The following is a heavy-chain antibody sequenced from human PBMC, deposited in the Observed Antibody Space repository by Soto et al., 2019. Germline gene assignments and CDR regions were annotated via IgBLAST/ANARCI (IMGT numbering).Heavy chain of an antibody. V-gene: IGHV4-34*01. CDR3: ARVQSTVTTRWFDP. D-gene: IGHD4-17*01. Sequence: QVQLQQWGAGLLKPSETLSLTCAVYGGSFSGYYWSWIRQPPGKGLEWIGEINHSGSTNYNPSLKSRVTISVDTSKNQFALELSSVTAADTAVYYCARVQSTVTTRWFDPWGQGTLVTVSS. CDR2: INHSGST. CDR1: GGSFSGYY. J-gene: IGHJ5*02.